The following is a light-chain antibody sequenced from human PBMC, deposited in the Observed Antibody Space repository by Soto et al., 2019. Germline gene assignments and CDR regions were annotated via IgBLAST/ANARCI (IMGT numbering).Light chain of an antibody. J-gene: IGKJ4*01. CDR3: QRLYSYPLT. CDR1: QDINSR. CDR2: AAS. Sequence: DIQMTQSPSSVSASVGDRVTITCRASQDINSRLAWYQQKPGKAPKLLIYAASALQTGVSSRFSGSGYGTDFALTISNLQPEDFATYFCQRLYSYPLTFGGGTTVEF. V-gene: IGKV1-12*01.